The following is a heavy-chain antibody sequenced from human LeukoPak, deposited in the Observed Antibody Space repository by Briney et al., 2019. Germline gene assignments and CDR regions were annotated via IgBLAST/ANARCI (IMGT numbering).Heavy chain of an antibody. Sequence: PSETLSLTCAVYGGSFSGYYWSWIRQPPGKGLEWIGEINHSGSTNYNPSLKSRVTISVDPSKNQFSLKLSSVTAADKAVYYCARPRFTMVRGWWVYWGQGTLVTVSS. D-gene: IGHD3-10*01. J-gene: IGHJ4*02. V-gene: IGHV4-34*01. CDR2: INHSGST. CDR3: ARPRFTMVRGWWVY. CDR1: GGSFSGYY.